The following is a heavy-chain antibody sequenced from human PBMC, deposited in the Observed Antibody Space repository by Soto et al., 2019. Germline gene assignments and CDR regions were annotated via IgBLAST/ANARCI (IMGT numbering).Heavy chain of an antibody. J-gene: IGHJ4*02. CDR2: ISGSGVTT. D-gene: IGHD3-10*01. V-gene: IGHV3-23*01. Sequence: EVQLLESGGGLVQPGGSLRLSCAVSGFTFSSSAMSWVRQAPGKGLEWVSAISGSGVTTYYADSVEGRFTISRDNSKNTRHLQMNSLGAEDTALYYCAKMAYFGDPPGGDSWGQGTLVTVSS. CDR1: GFTFSSSA. CDR3: AKMAYFGDPPGGDS.